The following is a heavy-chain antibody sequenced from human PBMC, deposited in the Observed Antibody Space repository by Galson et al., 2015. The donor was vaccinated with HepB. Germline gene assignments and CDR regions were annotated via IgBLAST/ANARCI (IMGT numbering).Heavy chain of an antibody. V-gene: IGHV5-51*01. CDR2: IYPDDSDT. D-gene: IGHD2-15*01. J-gene: IGHJ3*02. Sequence: QSGAEVKKPGESLKISCKGSGYSFTNYWIGWVRQMPGKGLECMGVIYPDDSDTRYSPSFQGQVTISADKSINTAYLQWSSLKASDTAIYFCARLKYCSGGVCFDAFDIWGQGTRVTVSS. CDR3: ARLKYCSGGVCFDAFDI. CDR1: GYSFTNYW.